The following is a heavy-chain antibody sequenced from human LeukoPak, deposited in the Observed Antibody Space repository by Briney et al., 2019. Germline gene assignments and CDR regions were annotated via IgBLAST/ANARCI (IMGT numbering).Heavy chain of an antibody. V-gene: IGHV4-34*12. D-gene: IGHD3-9*01. CDR2: IIHSGSN. Sequence: PSETLSLTCAVYGGSFSGYYWSWIPERPGKGLEWIGEIIHSGSNNYNPNLKSRVSRSIDTYKNQLYLKLSTVAAADTAVYYCARIGITIFPNCMDVWGKGTPVTVSS. J-gene: IGHJ6*03. CDR1: GGSFSGYY. CDR3: ARIGITIFPNCMDV.